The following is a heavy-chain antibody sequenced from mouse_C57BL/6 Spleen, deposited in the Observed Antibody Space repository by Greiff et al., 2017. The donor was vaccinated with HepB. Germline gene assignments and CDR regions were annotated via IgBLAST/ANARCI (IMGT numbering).Heavy chain of an antibody. J-gene: IGHJ2*01. CDR3: ARGETAQAYYFDY. D-gene: IGHD3-2*02. V-gene: IGHV1-50*01. CDR2: IDPSDSYT. CDR1: GYTFTSYW. Sequence: QVQLQQPGAELVKPGASVKLSCKASGYTFTSYWMQWVKQRPGQGLEWIGEIDPSDSYTNYNQKFKGKATLTVDTSSSTAYMQLSSLTSEDSAVYYCARGETAQAYYFDYWGQGTTLTVSS.